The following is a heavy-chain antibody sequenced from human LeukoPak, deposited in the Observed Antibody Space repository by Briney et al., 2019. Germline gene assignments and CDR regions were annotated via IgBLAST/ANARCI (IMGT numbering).Heavy chain of an antibody. V-gene: IGHV4-59*01. J-gene: IGHJ4*02. CDR2: IYYSGST. D-gene: IGHD4-11*01. Sequence: PSETLSLTCTVSGGSISSYYWSWIRQPPGKGLEWIGYIYYSGSTNYNPSLKSRVTISVDTSKNQFSLKLSSVTAADTAVYYCARGYDYSNYRFDYWGQGTLVTVSS. CDR1: GGSISSYY. CDR3: ARGYDYSNYRFDY.